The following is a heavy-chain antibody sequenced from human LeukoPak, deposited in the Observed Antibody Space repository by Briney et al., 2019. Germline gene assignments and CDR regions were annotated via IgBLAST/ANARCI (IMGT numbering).Heavy chain of an antibody. CDR3: ATVRITGRWIDP. CDR1: GYTLNELS. CDR2: FDPEYGET. V-gene: IGHV1-24*01. D-gene: IGHD1-1*01. J-gene: IGHJ5*02. Sequence: GASAKVSCKVSGYTLNELSMHWVRQAPGKGLEWMGGFDPEYGETIYAEKFQGRVTMTEDTSTDTAYMELSSLRSEDTAVYYCATVRITGRWIDPWGQGSLVTVSS.